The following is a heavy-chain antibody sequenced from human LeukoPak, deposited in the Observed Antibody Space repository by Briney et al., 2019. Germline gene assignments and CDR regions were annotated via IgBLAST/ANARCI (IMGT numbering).Heavy chain of an antibody. Sequence: SETLSLICTVSGGSISSYYWSWIRQPPGKGLEWIGCIYYSGSTNYNPSLKSRVTISVDTSKNQFSLKLSPVTAADTAVYYCARHVLRYPFDYWGQGTLVTVSS. D-gene: IGHD3-9*01. J-gene: IGHJ4*02. CDR3: ARHVLRYPFDY. CDR1: GGSISSYY. V-gene: IGHV4-59*08. CDR2: IYYSGST.